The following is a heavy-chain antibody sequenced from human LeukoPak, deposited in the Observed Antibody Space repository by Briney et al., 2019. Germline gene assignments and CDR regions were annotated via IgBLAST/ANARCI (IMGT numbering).Heavy chain of an antibody. CDR2: ISGSGEST. D-gene: IGHD3-10*01. V-gene: IGHV3-23*01. Sequence: GASLRLSCAASGFTFSSYVMTWVRQAPGKGLEWVSSISGSGESTYYADSVKDRFTISRDNSKSTLHVQMNRLRVEDTAVYYCARDRQTYYGSGYYFDCWGQGTLVTVSS. CDR3: ARDRQTYYGSGYYFDC. CDR1: GFTFSSYV. J-gene: IGHJ4*02.